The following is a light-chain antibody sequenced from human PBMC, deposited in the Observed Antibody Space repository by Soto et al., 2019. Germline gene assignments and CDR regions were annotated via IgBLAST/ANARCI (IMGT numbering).Light chain of an antibody. CDR3: TQGAGCPWT. J-gene: IGKJ1*01. CDR2: KAS. V-gene: IGKV2-30*01. Sequence: EAVMTQSPLSLHVSLGQPASISCRSSQSLVFTDGNNYLEWFHQRPGQAPRRLIYKASNRDSGVPDRFSGSGSGTEFSMTISRGESEDGGVYYFTQGAGCPWTFGQGTKLEIK. CDR1: QSLVFTDGNNY.